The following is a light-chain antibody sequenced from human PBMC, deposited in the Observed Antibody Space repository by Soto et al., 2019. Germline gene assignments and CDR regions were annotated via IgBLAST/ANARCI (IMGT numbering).Light chain of an antibody. CDR3: QQYNSYSWT. V-gene: IGKV1-5*01. Sequence: DIQMTQSPSTLSASVGDRVTITCRASQSISSWLAWYQQKPGKAPKLLIYDAFSLESGVPSRFSGSGSGTEFTLTISSLQPDDFATSYCQQYNSYSWTFGQGTKVEIK. CDR1: QSISSW. J-gene: IGKJ1*01. CDR2: DAF.